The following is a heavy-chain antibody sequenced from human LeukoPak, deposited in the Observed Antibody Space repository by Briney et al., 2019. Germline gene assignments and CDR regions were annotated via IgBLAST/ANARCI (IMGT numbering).Heavy chain of an antibody. J-gene: IGHJ4*02. CDR2: INAGNGNT. CDR1: GYTFTSYA. Sequence: ASVKVSCKASGYTFTSYAMHWVRQAPGQRLEWMGWINAGNGNTKYSQKFQGRVTITRDISASTAYMELSSLRSEDTAVYYCARGRRAGVGALDYWGLGTLVTVSS. V-gene: IGHV1-3*01. CDR3: ARGRRAGVGALDY. D-gene: IGHD1-26*01.